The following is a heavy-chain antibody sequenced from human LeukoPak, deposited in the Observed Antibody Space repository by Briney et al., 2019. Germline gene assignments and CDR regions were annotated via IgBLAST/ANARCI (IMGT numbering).Heavy chain of an antibody. CDR2: IWLDGRPK. CDR1: GFAFNTYA. D-gene: IGHD3-10*02. CDR3: ARESFCSASYPDF. V-gene: IGHV3-33*01. Sequence: PGGSLRLSCAASGFAFNTYAMHWVRQAPGQGLEWVALIWLDGRPKFYSNSVRGQFTISRDNSKNTVSLQMNNLRPEDTAVYYCARESFCSASYPDFWGQGTLVTVSS. J-gene: IGHJ4*02.